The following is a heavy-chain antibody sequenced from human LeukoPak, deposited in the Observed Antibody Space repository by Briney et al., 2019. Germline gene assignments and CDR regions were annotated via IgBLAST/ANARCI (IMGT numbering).Heavy chain of an antibody. CDR3: AKDQGYYFDY. J-gene: IGHJ4*02. V-gene: IGHV3-30*18. CDR1: GFTFSSYG. Sequence: HAGGSLRLSCAASGFTFSSYGMPWVRQAPGKGLEWVAVISYDESNKYYADSVKGRFTISRDNSKNTLYLQMNSLRAEDTAVYYCAKDQGYYFDYWGQGTLVTVSS. CDR2: ISYDESNK.